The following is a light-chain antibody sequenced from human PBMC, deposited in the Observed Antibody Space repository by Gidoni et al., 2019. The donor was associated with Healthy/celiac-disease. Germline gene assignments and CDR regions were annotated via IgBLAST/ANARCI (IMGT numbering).Light chain of an antibody. Sequence: IQLTQSPSSLSASVGDRVTITCRASQGISSYLAWYQQKPGKAPKLLIYAASTLQSGVPSRFSGGGSRTDFTLTISSLQPEDFATYYCQQLNSYPPLTFXQXTRLEIK. CDR3: QQLNSYPPLT. CDR2: AAS. J-gene: IGKJ5*01. V-gene: IGKV1-9*01. CDR1: QGISSY.